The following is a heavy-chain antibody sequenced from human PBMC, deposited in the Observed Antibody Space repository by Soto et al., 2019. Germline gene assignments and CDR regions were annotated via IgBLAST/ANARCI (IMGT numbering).Heavy chain of an antibody. J-gene: IGHJ4*02. D-gene: IGHD2-15*01. CDR3: ARDLNHRYSFDY. V-gene: IGHV5-51*01. CDR2: IYPGESDT. CDR1: GYSFTSYW. Sequence: PVESLKISCKGSGYSFTSYWIGWVRQMPGKGLEWMGIIYPGESDTRYSPSFQGQVTISADKSISTAYLQIDSLRSEDTALYYCARDLNHRYSFDYWGQGTLVTVSS.